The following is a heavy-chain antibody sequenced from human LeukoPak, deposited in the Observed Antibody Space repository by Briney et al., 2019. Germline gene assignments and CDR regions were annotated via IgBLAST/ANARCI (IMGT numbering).Heavy chain of an antibody. D-gene: IGHD4-17*01. Sequence: GGSLRLSCAASGFTFRGSAMHWVRQASGKGLEWVGRIRSKANSYATAYAASVKGRFTISRDDSKNTAYLQMNSLKTEDTAVYYCTRINRPTTVYAFDIWGQGTMVTVSS. J-gene: IGHJ3*02. CDR1: GFTFRGSA. V-gene: IGHV3-73*01. CDR3: TRINRPTTVYAFDI. CDR2: IRSKANSYAT.